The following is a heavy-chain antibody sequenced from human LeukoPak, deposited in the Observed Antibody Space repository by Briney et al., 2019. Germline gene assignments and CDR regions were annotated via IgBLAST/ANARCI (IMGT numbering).Heavy chain of an antibody. J-gene: IGHJ4*02. CDR2: INPNSGGT. V-gene: IGHV1-2*02. D-gene: IGHD3-22*01. CDR1: GYTFTGYY. Sequence: ASVKVSCKASGYTFTGYYMHWVRQAPGQGHEWMGWINPNSGGTNYAQKFQGRVTMTRDTSISTAYMELSRLRSDDTAVYYCARGAVLVEYYYDSSGYYRPYYFDYWGQGTLVTVSS. CDR3: ARGAVLVEYYYDSSGYYRPYYFDY.